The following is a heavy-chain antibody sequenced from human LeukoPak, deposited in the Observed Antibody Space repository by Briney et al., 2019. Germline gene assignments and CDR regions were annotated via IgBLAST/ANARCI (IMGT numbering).Heavy chain of an antibody. Sequence: SETLSLTCTVSGGSINSSDYYWGWIRQPPGKGLEWIGSIYHSGSMYASLKSRVTISVDTSKNQFSLKLSSVTAADTAVYYCARVSGRLLRINWLDPWGQGTLVTVSS. J-gene: IGHJ5*02. CDR2: IYHSGSM. CDR3: ARVSGRLLRINWLDP. CDR1: GGSINSSDYY. D-gene: IGHD3-22*01. V-gene: IGHV4-39*01.